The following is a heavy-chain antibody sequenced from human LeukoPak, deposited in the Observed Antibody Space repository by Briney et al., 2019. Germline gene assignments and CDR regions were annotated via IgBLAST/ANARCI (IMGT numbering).Heavy chain of an antibody. J-gene: IGHJ5*02. CDR1: GFTFSSSA. D-gene: IGHD6-13*01. Sequence: GGSLRLSCAASGFTFSSSAMTWVRQAPGKGLEWVSAISGSDGSTYYADSVKGRFTISRDNSKNTLYLQMNSLRAEDTAVYYCAKDSKVAAGKNLWGQGTLVTVSS. CDR2: ISGSDGST. V-gene: IGHV3-23*01. CDR3: AKDSKVAAGKNL.